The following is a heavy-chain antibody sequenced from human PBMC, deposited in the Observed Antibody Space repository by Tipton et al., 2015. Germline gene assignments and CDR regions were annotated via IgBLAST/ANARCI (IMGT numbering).Heavy chain of an antibody. CDR3: ARLGLDTSWWVDY. V-gene: IGHV5-51*01. D-gene: IGHD2-8*02. CDR2: FYPDDSDT. Sequence: QLVQSGGEVKKPGESLKISCKGSGYSFTTYWIGWVRQMPGKGLEWMGIFYPDDSDTRYSPSFQGQVTISADKSISTAYLQWNSLKASDTAMYYCARLGLDTSWWVDYWGQGILVTVSS. CDR1: GYSFTTYW. J-gene: IGHJ4*02.